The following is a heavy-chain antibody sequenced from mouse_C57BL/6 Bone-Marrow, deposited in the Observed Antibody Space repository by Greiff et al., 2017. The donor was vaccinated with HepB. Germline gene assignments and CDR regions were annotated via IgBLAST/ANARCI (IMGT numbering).Heavy chain of an antibody. CDR3: ASRNDGYSPAWFAY. CDR2: INPYNGDT. Sequence: AQLQQSGPELVKPGDSVKISCKASGYSFTGYFMNWVMQSHGKSLEWIGRINPYNGDTFYNQKFKGKATLTVDKSSSTAHMELRSLTSEDSAVYYCASRNDGYSPAWFAYWGQGTLVTVSA. CDR1: GYSFTGYF. V-gene: IGHV1-20*01. J-gene: IGHJ3*01. D-gene: IGHD2-3*01.